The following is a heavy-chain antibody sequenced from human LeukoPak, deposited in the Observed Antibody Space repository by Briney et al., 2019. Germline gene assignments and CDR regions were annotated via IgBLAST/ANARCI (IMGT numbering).Heavy chain of an antibody. J-gene: IGHJ5*02. CDR2: MREDGTEI. Sequence: GGSLRLSCAASGFYFNVQTMSWVRQAPGKGLDWVASMREDGTEIHYVDSVKGRFTISRDNPKNTLYLQMNSLRAEDTAVYYCARGSWQQLVHWFDPWGQGTLVSVSS. D-gene: IGHD6-13*01. CDR1: GFYFNVQT. CDR3: ARGSWQQLVHWFDP. V-gene: IGHV3-7*01.